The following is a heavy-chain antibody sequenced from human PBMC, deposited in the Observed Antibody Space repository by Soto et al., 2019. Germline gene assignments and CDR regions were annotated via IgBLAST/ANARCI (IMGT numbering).Heavy chain of an antibody. CDR3: ARGRITMVRGVIKTGYYYMDV. D-gene: IGHD3-10*01. CDR2: MNPNSGNT. Sequence: QVQLVQSGAEVKKPGASVKVSCKASGYTFTSYDINWLRQATGQGLEWMGWMNPNSGNTGYAQKFQGRVTMTRNTSISTAYMELSSLRSEDTAVYYCARGRITMVRGVIKTGYYYMDVWGKGTTVTVSS. CDR1: GYTFTSYD. V-gene: IGHV1-8*01. J-gene: IGHJ6*03.